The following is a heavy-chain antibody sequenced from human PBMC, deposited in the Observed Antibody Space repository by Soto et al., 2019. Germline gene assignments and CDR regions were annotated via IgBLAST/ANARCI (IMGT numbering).Heavy chain of an antibody. CDR3: AKDYVYYGSGSHNWFDP. D-gene: IGHD3-10*01. V-gene: IGHV3-9*01. CDR2: ISWNSGSI. CDR1: GFTFDDYA. J-gene: IGHJ5*02. Sequence: GGSLRLSCAASGFTFDDYAMHWVRQAPGKGLEWVSDISWNSGSIGYADSVKGRFTISRDNAKNSLYLQMNSLRAEDTALYYCAKDYVYYGSGSHNWFDPWGQGTLVTVSS.